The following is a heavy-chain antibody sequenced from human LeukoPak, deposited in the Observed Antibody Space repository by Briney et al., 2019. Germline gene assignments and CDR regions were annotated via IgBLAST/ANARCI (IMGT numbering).Heavy chain of an antibody. D-gene: IGHD4-17*01. J-gene: IGHJ4*02. CDR2: ISGSGEST. Sequence: GGSLRLSCAASGFPFRRYPMTWVRQSPGKGLEWVSAISGSGESTYYADAVKGRFTIPRDNSRNTVYLQMNSLRADDTAMYYCAVEKRSTTAYDYWGQGTLVSVPS. CDR3: AVEKRSTTAYDY. CDR1: GFPFRRYP. V-gene: IGHV3-23*01.